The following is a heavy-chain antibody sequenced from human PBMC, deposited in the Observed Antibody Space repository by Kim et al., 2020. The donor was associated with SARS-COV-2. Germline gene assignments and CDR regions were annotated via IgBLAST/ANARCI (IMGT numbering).Heavy chain of an antibody. D-gene: IGHD3-10*01. V-gene: IGHV1-18*01. J-gene: IGHJ4*02. Sequence: AQKIQGRVTMTTDTSTSTAYMGLRSLRSDETAVYYCARVLLARGGYYFDYWGQGTLVTVSS. CDR3: ARVLLARGGYYFDY.